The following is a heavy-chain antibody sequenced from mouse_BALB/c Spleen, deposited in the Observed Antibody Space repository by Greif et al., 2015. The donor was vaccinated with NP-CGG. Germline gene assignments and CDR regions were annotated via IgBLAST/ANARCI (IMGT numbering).Heavy chain of an antibody. Sequence: EVKLMESGGGLVKPGGSLKLSCAASGFTFSSYAMSWVRQTPEKRLEWVATISSGGSYTYYPDSVKGRFTISRDNAKNSLYLQMSSLRSEDTAMYYCARRSYGSSYGWYFDVWGAGTTVTVSS. J-gene: IGHJ1*01. CDR3: ARRSYGSSYGWYFDV. D-gene: IGHD1-1*01. CDR1: GFTFSSYA. V-gene: IGHV5-9-3*01. CDR2: ISSGGSYT.